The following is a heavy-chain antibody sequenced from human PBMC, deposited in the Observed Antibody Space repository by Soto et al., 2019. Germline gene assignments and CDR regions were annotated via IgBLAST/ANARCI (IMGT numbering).Heavy chain of an antibody. V-gene: IGHV3-30-3*01. CDR3: ARGISGSYYRGDAFDI. J-gene: IGHJ3*02. Sequence: GGSLRLSCAASGFTFSSYAMHWVRQAPGKGLEWVAVISYDGSNKYYADSVKGRFTISRDNSKNTLYLQMNSLRAEDTAVYYCARGISGSYYRGDAFDIWGQGTMVTVSS. CDR1: GFTFSSYA. D-gene: IGHD3-10*01. CDR2: ISYDGSNK.